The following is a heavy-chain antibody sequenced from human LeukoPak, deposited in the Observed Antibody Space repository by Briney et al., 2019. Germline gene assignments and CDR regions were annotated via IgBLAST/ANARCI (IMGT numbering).Heavy chain of an antibody. CDR3: AKVKYVVVVPAAPYDY. CDR1: GFTFTNYA. D-gene: IGHD2-2*01. V-gene: IGHV3-23*01. CDR2: ISGSGGST. J-gene: IGHJ4*02. Sequence: PGGSLRLSCAASGFTFTNYAMSWVRQAPGKGLEWVSAISGSGGSTYYADSVKGRFTISRDNSKNTLYLQMNSLRAEDTAVYYCAKVKYVVVVPAAPYDYWGQGTLVTVSS.